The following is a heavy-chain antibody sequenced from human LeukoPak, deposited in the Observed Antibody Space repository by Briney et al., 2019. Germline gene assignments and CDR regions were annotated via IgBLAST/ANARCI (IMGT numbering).Heavy chain of an antibody. CDR3: ATDVKGRSI. D-gene: IGHD2/OR15-2a*01. CDR1: GYTFTGYY. J-gene: IGHJ4*02. Sequence: ASVKVSCKASGYTFTGYYMHWVRQAPGQGLEWMGWINPNSGGTNYAQKFQGRVTMTEDTSTDTAYMELSSLRSEDTAVYYCATDVKGRSIWGQGTLVTVSS. V-gene: IGHV1-2*02. CDR2: INPNSGGT.